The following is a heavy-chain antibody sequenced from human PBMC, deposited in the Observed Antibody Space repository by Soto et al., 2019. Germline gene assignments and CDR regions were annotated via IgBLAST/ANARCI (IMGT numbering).Heavy chain of an antibody. CDR3: ARGYDCSSTSCYVFDY. J-gene: IGHJ4*02. CDR1: GFTFSSYS. V-gene: IGHV3-21*01. Sequence: EVQLVESGGGLVKPGGSLRISCAASGFTFSSYSMNWVRQAPGKGLEWVSSISSSSSYIYYADSVKGRFTISRDNAKNSLYLQMNSLRAEDTAVYYCARGYDCSSTSCYVFDYWGQGTLVTVSS. D-gene: IGHD2-2*01. CDR2: ISSSSSYI.